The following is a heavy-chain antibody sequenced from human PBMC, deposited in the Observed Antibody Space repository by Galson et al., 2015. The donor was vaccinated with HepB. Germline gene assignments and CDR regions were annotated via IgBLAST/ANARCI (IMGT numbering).Heavy chain of an antibody. CDR1: GGTFSSYA. CDR2: IIPISGTA. V-gene: IGHV1-69*06. CDR3: AREGQWLNDYYYYGMDV. Sequence: SVKVSCKASGGTFSSYAISWVRQAPGQGLEWMGGIIPISGTANYAQKFQGRVTITADKSTSTAYMELSSLRSEDTAVYYCAREGQWLNDYYYYGMDVWGQGTTATVSS. D-gene: IGHD5-18*01. J-gene: IGHJ6*02.